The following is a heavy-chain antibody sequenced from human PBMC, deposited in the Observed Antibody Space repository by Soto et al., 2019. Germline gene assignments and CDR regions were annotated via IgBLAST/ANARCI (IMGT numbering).Heavy chain of an antibody. CDR3: TVWGSGNDFGAA. D-gene: IGHD3-10*01. Sequence: EVQLVESGGGLVQPGGSLRLSCAASGFTFSDHYMVWVRQAPGKGLEWVGRSKNKADSYTTEYAASVKGRFSISRDGSKNSLFLQMNSVKTEDTAVYYCTVWGSGNDFGAAWGQGILVTVSS. CDR2: SKNKADSYTT. CDR1: GFTFSDHY. V-gene: IGHV3-72*01. J-gene: IGHJ4*02.